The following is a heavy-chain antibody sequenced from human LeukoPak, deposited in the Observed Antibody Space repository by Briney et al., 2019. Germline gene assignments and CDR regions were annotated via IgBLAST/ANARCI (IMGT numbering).Heavy chain of an antibody. CDR3: ARGPFQAAGAFDY. Sequence: PSETLSLTCTVSSGSISSYCWSWIRQPAGKGLEWIGRICASGSTNYNPSLRSRVTISVDKSKNQISLNLSSVTAADTALYYCARGPFQAAGAFDYWGQGPLVTVSS. V-gene: IGHV4-4*07. CDR1: SGSISSYC. J-gene: IGHJ4*02. D-gene: IGHD6-13*01. CDR2: ICASGST.